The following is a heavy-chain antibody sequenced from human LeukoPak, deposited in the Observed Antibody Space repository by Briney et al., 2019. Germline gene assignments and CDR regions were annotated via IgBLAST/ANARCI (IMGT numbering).Heavy chain of an antibody. J-gene: IGHJ3*01. D-gene: IGHD5-24*01. CDR1: GYTFTGYY. Sequence: ASVKVSCKTSGYTFTGYYIHWVRQAPGQGLEWMGLINPGGGNTNYAQNFQGRVTMTRDTSTSTVYMELGSLRSEDTAIYYYARIRDGYNDAYDVWGQGTVVTVPS. V-gene: IGHV1-46*01. CDR2: INPGGGNT. CDR3: ARIRDGYNDAYDV.